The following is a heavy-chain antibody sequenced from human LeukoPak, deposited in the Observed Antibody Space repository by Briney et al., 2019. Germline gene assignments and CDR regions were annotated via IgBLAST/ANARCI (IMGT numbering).Heavy chain of an antibody. V-gene: IGHV4-34*01. J-gene: IGHJ3*02. CDR3: ARAGWGKGAFDI. D-gene: IGHD3-16*01. CDR2: INHSGST. Sequence: SETLSLTRAVSGGSFSGYYWSWIRQPPGKGLEWIGEINHSGSTNYNPSLKSRVTLSVDTSKNQFSLKLSSVTAADTAVYYCARAGWGKGAFDIWGQGTMVTVSS. CDR1: GGSFSGYY.